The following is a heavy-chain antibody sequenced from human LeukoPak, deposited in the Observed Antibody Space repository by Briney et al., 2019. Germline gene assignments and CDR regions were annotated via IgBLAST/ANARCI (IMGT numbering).Heavy chain of an antibody. CDR3: ARDIVAAIRNGYFDY. J-gene: IGHJ4*02. CDR2: INPSGGST. V-gene: IGHV1-46*01. CDR1: GGTFSSYA. D-gene: IGHD5-12*01. Sequence: ASVKVSCKASGGTFSSYAISWVRQAPGQGLEWMGIINPSGGSTSYAQKFQGRVTMTRDTSTSTVYMELSSLRSEDTAVYYCARDIVAAIRNGYFDYWGQGTLVTVSS.